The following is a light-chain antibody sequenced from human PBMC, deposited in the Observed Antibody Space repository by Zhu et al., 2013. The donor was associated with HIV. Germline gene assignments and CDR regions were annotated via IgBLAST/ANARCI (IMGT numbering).Light chain of an antibody. CDR2: IAS. J-gene: IGKJ5*01. CDR3: QQYNSYSPIT. CDR1: QSIRSY. V-gene: IGKV1-5*01. Sequence: DIQMTQSPSSLSASVGDRVTITCRASQSIRSYLNWYQQKPGKAPKLLIYIASSLQSGVPSRFSGSGSGTEFTLTISSLHPDDFATYYCQQYNSYSPITFGQGTRVDIK.